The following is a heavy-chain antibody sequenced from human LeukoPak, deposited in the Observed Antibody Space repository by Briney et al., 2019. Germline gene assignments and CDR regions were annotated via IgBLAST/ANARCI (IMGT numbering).Heavy chain of an antibody. CDR3: ARASYAGPFDY. D-gene: IGHD3-16*02. CDR2: IYTSGST. Sequence: SQTLSLTCTVSGGSISSGSYYWSWIRQPAGKGLEWIGRIYTSGSTNYNPSLKSRVTISVDTSKNQFSLKLSSVTAADTAVYYCARASYAGPFDYWGQGTLVTVSS. V-gene: IGHV4-61*02. CDR1: GGSISSGSYY. J-gene: IGHJ4*02.